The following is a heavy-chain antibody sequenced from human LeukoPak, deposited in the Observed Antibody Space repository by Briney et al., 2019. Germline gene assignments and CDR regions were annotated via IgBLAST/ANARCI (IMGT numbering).Heavy chain of an antibody. D-gene: IGHD3-3*01. CDR1: GGSISSSSYY. J-gene: IGHJ6*03. CDR2: IYYSGST. Sequence: SETLSLTCTVSGGSISSSSYYWGWLRQPPGKGLEWIGSIYYSGSTYYNPSLKSRVTISVDTSKNQFSLKLSSVTAADTAVYYCARHLITIFGVGYGPGYMDVWGKGTTVTVSS. V-gene: IGHV4-39*01. CDR3: ARHLITIFGVGYGPGYMDV.